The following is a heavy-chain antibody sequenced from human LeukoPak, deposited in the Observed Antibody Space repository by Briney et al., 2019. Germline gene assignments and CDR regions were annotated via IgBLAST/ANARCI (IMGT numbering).Heavy chain of an antibody. D-gene: IGHD1-26*01. V-gene: IGHV1-18*01. Sequence: GASVKVSCKASGYTFTSYGISWVRQAPGQGLEWMGWISAYNGNSNYAQKLQGRVTMTTDTSTSTAYMELRSLRSDDTAVYYCARNSGLGDSYYFDYWGQGTLVTVSS. CDR2: ISAYNGNS. CDR1: GYTFTSYG. CDR3: ARNSGLGDSYYFDY. J-gene: IGHJ4*02.